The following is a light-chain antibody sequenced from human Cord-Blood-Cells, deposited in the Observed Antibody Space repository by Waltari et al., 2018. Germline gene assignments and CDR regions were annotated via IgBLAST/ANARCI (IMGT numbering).Light chain of an antibody. J-gene: IGKJ1*01. CDR3: QQYNNWPPRT. CDR1: QSVSSN. CDR2: GAS. Sequence: EIVMTQSPATLSVSPGERATLSCRASQSVSSNLAWYQQKPGQAPRLLIYGASTRATGIPARLSGSGSGTECTLNISSLQSEDFAVYYCQQYNNWPPRTFGQGTKVEIK. V-gene: IGKV3-15*01.